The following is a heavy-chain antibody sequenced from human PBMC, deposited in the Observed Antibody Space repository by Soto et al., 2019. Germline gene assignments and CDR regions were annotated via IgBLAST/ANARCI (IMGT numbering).Heavy chain of an antibody. Sequence: GGSLRLSCTASGFTFNTHCMHWVSQAPGKGLVWVSRIYFDGITTNYADSVKGRLTVSRDNAKNTVYLHVNTLRDEDTAVYYCARGGAMGVDYWGQGTLVTVSS. V-gene: IGHV3-74*01. CDR3: ARGGAMGVDY. CDR1: GFTFNTHC. J-gene: IGHJ4*02. CDR2: IYFDGITT. D-gene: IGHD1-26*01.